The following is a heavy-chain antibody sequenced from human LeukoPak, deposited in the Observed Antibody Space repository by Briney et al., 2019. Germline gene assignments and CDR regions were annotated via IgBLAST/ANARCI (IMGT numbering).Heavy chain of an antibody. Sequence: PSQTLSLTCTIAGGSISSGSYFWSWIRQPAGEGLEWIGRIYTSGSTNYNPSLKSRVTISVDTSKNQFSLKLSSVTAADTAVYYCAREGPNSSGLDYWGQGTLVTASS. D-gene: IGHD3-22*01. CDR3: AREGPNSSGLDY. CDR2: IYTSGST. J-gene: IGHJ4*02. V-gene: IGHV4-61*02. CDR1: GGSISSGSYF.